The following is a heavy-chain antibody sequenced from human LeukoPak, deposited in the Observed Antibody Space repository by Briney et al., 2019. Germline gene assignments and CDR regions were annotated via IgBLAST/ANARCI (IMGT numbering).Heavy chain of an antibody. J-gene: IGHJ4*02. CDR2: ISTYNGNT. Sequence: ASVKVSCKASGYTFTSYGISWVRQAPGQGLEWMGWISTYNGNTNYAQKLQGRVTMTTDTSTSTAYMELRSLRSGDTAVYYCARDRGYSSGWHYFDYWGQGTLVTVSS. CDR3: ARDRGYSSGWHYFDY. D-gene: IGHD6-19*01. CDR1: GYTFTSYG. V-gene: IGHV1-18*04.